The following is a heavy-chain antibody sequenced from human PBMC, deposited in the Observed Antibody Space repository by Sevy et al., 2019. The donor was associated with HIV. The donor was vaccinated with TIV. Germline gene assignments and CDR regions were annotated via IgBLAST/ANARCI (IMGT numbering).Heavy chain of an antibody. D-gene: IGHD6-19*01. Sequence: GGSLRLSCAASGFTFSSYGMHWVRQAPGKGLEWVAVIWNDGSNKYYADSVKGRFTISRDNSKNTLYLQMNSLRAEDTAVYYCARAKRSGWSGGYDYWGQGTLVTVSS. CDR3: ARAKRSGWSGGYDY. J-gene: IGHJ4*02. CDR1: GFTFSSYG. CDR2: IWNDGSNK. V-gene: IGHV3-33*01.